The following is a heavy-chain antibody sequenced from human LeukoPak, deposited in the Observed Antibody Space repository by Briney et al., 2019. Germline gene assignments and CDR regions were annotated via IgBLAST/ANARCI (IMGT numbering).Heavy chain of an antibody. CDR1: GGSIGSSDFY. V-gene: IGHV4-39*01. D-gene: IGHD6-19*01. CDR3: VRHHLSYSSGWYG. J-gene: IGHJ4*02. CDR2: TFYSGST. Sequence: PSETLSLTCSVSGGSIGSSDFYWGWIRQPPGKGLEWIGSTFYSGSTNYNPSLKSRVTISVDTSKNQFSLKVTSVTAADTAVYYCVRHHLSYSSGWYGWGQGTLVTVSS.